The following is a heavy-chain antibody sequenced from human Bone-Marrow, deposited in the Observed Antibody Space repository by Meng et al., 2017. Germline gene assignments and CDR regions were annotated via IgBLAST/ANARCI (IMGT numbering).Heavy chain of an antibody. Sequence: SETLSLTCAVSGGSVSSSTAYWGWIRQPPGKGLEWIGNIFYSGITSYNPSLKSRVTISVDSSKNQFSLNLTSVTAADTAVYYGASFDEGPLVSWGQGTLVTVSS. J-gene: IGHJ5*02. CDR1: GGSVSSSTAY. CDR3: ASFDEGPLVS. CDR2: IFYSGIT. V-gene: IGHV4-39*07. D-gene: IGHD2-8*01.